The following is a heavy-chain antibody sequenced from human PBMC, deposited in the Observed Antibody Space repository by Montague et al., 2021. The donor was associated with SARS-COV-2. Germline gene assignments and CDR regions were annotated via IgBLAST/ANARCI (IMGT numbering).Heavy chain of an antibody. V-gene: IGHV4-34*01. Sequence: SETLSLTCAVYGGSFSGYYWSWIRQPPGKGLEWIGEISHSGSTNYNPSLKSRVTISVDTSKNQVSLKLTSVTAADTAVYYCARHLRVTAVTSHMYHYAMDVWGQGTTVTVSS. CDR2: ISHSGST. D-gene: IGHD2-21*02. CDR1: GGSFSGYY. CDR3: ARHLRVTAVTSHMYHYAMDV. J-gene: IGHJ6*02.